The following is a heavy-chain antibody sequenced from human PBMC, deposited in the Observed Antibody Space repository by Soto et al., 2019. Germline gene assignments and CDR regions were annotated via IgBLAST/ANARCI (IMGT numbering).Heavy chain of an antibody. V-gene: IGHV1-18*04. D-gene: IGHD1-26*01. Sequence: QVQLVQSGAEVKKPGASVKVSCKASGYTFTSYGISWVRQAPGQGLEGMGWISAYNGNTNYVQKLQGRGTMTTDTSTSTAYMELRSLRSDDTAVYYCARDELAPYWFDPWGQGPLVTVSS. CDR2: ISAYNGNT. CDR3: ARDELAPYWFDP. CDR1: GYTFTSYG. J-gene: IGHJ5*02.